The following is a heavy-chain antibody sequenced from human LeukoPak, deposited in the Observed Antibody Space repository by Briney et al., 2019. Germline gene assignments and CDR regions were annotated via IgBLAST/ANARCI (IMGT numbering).Heavy chain of an antibody. J-gene: IGHJ4*02. Sequence: SETLSLTCIVSSGSISSSNWWSWVRQPPGKGLEWVGEIYHSGSTNYNPSLKSRVTISVDKSENQFSLNLSSATAADTAVYYCARAKNGGNFGYYFDYWGQGTLVTVSS. CDR2: IYHSGST. V-gene: IGHV4-4*02. CDR3: ARAKNGGNFGYYFDY. CDR1: SGSISSSNW. D-gene: IGHD4-23*01.